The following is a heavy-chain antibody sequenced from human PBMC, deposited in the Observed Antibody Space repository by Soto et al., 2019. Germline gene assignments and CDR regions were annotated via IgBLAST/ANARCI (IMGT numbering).Heavy chain of an antibody. CDR1: GGSMSSNNW. V-gene: IGHV4-4*02. J-gene: IGHJ5*02. CDR2: IYSSGST. Sequence: PSETLSLTCAVSGGSMSSNNWWTWVRQPPGKGLEWIGEIYSSGSTNYNPSLKSRVTISADKPKNQFSLNLSSVTAADTAVYYWATRSHSNIATSGFSWGQGDLVTVSS. D-gene: IGHD1-26*01. CDR3: ATRSHSNIATSGFS.